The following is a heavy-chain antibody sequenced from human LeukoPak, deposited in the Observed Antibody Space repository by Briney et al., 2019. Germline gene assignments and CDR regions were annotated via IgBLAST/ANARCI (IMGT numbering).Heavy chain of an antibody. D-gene: IGHD4-17*01. CDR3: ARGNYGDYGGEDYFDY. J-gene: IGHJ4*02. Sequence: GGSLRLSCSSSGFTFGDYGVTWVRQAPGKGLEWVSSISSSSSYIYYADSVKGRFTISRDNAKNSLYLQMNSLRAEDTAVYYCARGNYGDYGGEDYFDYWGQGTLVTVSS. V-gene: IGHV3-21*01. CDR1: GFTFGDYG. CDR2: ISSSSSYI.